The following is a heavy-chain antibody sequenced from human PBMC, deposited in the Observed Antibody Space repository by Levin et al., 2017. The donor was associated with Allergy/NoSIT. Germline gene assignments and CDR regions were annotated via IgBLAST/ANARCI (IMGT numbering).Heavy chain of an antibody. Sequence: KSGESLKISCAASGFTFSDYYMSWIRQAPGKGLEWISYISSRGFTIYYADSVKGRFTISRDNAKNSLYLQMNSLRAEDTAIYYCAKDGEQQLVRGEYYSYYYMDVWGKGTTVTVSS. J-gene: IGHJ6*03. D-gene: IGHD6-13*01. CDR2: ISSRGFTI. CDR1: GFTFSDYY. CDR3: AKDGEQQLVRGEYYSYYYMDV. V-gene: IGHV3-11*01.